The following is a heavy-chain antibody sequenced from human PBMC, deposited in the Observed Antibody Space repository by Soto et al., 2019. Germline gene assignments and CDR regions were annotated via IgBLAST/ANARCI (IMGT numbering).Heavy chain of an antibody. CDR2: IIPILGIA. V-gene: IGHV1-69*04. Sequence: GASVKVSWKASGGTFSSYTISWVRQAPGQGLEWMGRIIPILGIANYAQKFQGRVTITADKSTSTAYMELSSLRSEDTAVYYCARDQSDGFYVGYFDYWGQGTLVTVSS. D-gene: IGHD3-16*01. J-gene: IGHJ4*02. CDR1: GGTFSSYT. CDR3: ARDQSDGFYVGYFDY.